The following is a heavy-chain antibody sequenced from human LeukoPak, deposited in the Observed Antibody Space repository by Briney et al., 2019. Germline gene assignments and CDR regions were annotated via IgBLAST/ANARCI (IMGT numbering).Heavy chain of an antibody. V-gene: IGHV1-69*04. J-gene: IGHJ6*02. Sequence: SVKVSCKASGGTFSSYAISWVRQAPGQGLEWMGRIIPILGIANYAQKFQGRVTITADKSTSTAYIELSSLRSEDTAVYYCARDQPGYCSSTSCYYYYGMDVWGQGTTVTVSS. CDR2: IIPILGIA. CDR3: ARDQPGYCSSTSCYYYYGMDV. D-gene: IGHD2-2*01. CDR1: GGTFSSYA.